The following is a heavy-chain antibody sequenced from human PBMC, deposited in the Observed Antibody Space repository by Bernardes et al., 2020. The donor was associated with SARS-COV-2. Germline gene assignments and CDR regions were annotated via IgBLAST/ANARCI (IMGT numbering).Heavy chain of an antibody. D-gene: IGHD3-10*01. CDR2: ISSSSSTI. CDR3: ARGMYYYAPGDYYGMDV. Sequence: GGSLRLSCAASGFTFSSYSMNWVRQAPGKGLEWVSYISSSSSTIYYADSVKGRFTISRDNAKNSLYLQMNSLRAEDTAVYYCARGMYYYAPGDYYGMDVWGQGTTVTVSS. J-gene: IGHJ6*02. V-gene: IGHV3-48*01. CDR1: GFTFSSYS.